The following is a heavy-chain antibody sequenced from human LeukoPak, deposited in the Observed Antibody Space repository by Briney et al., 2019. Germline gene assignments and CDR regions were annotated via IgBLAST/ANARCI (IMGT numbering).Heavy chain of an antibody. CDR3: AREGADCSGGTCYGYFDL. CDR2: IKQDGSET. J-gene: IGHJ2*01. CDR1: GFTFSRSW. D-gene: IGHD2-15*01. V-gene: IGHV3-7*05. Sequence: GGSLRLSCAASGFTFSRSWMSWVRQAPGKGLQWVANIKQDGSETYYVGSVGGRFTISRDNAKNSLYLQMSSLRAEDAAVYYCAREGADCSGGTCYGYFDLWGRGTLVTVSS.